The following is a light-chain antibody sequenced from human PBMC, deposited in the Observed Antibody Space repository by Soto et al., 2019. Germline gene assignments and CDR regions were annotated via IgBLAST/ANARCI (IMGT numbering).Light chain of an antibody. CDR1: SSDVGGYNY. V-gene: IGLV2-14*01. CDR2: DVS. J-gene: IGLJ1*01. CDR3: SSYTSSSTDV. Sequence: QSALTQPASVSGSPGQSITISCTGTSSDVGGYNYVSWYQQHSGKATKLMIYDVSNRPSGVSNRFSGSKSGNTASLTISGLQAEDEADYYCSSYTSSSTDVFGTGTKVTDL.